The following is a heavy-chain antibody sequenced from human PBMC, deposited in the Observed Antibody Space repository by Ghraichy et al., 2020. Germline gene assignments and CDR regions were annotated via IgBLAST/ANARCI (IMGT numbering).Heavy chain of an antibody. Sequence: SETLSLTCTVSGGSISSSSYYWGWIRQPPGKGLEWIGSIYYSGTTYYNPSLKSRVTISVDTSKNQFSLKLSSVTAADTAVYYCARRPYCSGGSCYYFDYWGQGALGTVSS. CDR1: GGSISSSSYY. D-gene: IGHD2-15*01. V-gene: IGHV4-39*01. CDR2: IYYSGTT. J-gene: IGHJ4*02. CDR3: ARRPYCSGGSCYYFDY.